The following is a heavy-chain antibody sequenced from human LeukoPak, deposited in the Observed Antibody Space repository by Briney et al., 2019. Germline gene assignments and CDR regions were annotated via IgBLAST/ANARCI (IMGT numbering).Heavy chain of an antibody. V-gene: IGHV3-23*01. J-gene: IGHJ4*02. D-gene: IGHD2-21*02. Sequence: HTGGSLRLSCAASGFTFSSYAMSWVRQAPGKGLEWVSSISGSGDSTFYADSVKGRFNISRDNSKNTLYLQVNGLRTEDTAVYYCAKDRLLNCRGDCYIFDYWGQGTVVTVSS. CDR1: GFTFSSYA. CDR3: AKDRLLNCRGDCYIFDY. CDR2: ISGSGDST.